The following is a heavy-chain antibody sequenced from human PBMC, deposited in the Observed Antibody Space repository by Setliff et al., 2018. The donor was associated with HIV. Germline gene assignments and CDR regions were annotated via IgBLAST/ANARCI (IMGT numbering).Heavy chain of an antibody. D-gene: IGHD3-22*01. Sequence: SETLSLTCAVYGGSFTSYSWTWLRQSPGKALEWIGEINPARGAKYNSSLKSRVTIAAFSSKNQSSLTLASVTAVDTALYYCAGSSRWGFIHWGQGILVTVSS. CDR1: GGSFTSYS. CDR3: AGSSRWGFIH. V-gene: IGHV4-34*01. J-gene: IGHJ4*01. CDR2: INPARGA.